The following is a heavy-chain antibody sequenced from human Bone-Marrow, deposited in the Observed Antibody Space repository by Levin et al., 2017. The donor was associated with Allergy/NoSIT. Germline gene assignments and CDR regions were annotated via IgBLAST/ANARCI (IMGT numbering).Heavy chain of an antibody. CDR1: GFTFSSYA. V-gene: IGHV3-23*01. Sequence: GESLKISCVASGFTFSSYAMSWVRQAPGKGLEWVSAIYGGGDTTYYADPVKGRFTISRDNSKNTLYLEMNSLRAEDTAVYYCALKGVTGSGIGFWGQGTLVTVSS. CDR2: IYGGGDTT. CDR3: ALKGVTGSGIGF. J-gene: IGHJ4*02. D-gene: IGHD3-10*01.